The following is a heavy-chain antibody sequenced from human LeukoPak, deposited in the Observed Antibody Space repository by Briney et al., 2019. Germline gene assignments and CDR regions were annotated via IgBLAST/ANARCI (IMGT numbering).Heavy chain of an antibody. CDR3: ARGGFVLAYDAFDI. Sequence: PSETLSLTCTVSGGSISSYYWSWIRQPPGKGLEWIGYIYYSGSTNYNPSLKSRVTISVDTSKNQFSLKLSSVTAADTAVYYCARGGFVLAYDAFDIWGQGTMVTVSS. CDR1: GGSISSYY. V-gene: IGHV4-59*01. CDR2: IYYSGST. J-gene: IGHJ3*02. D-gene: IGHD2-21*01.